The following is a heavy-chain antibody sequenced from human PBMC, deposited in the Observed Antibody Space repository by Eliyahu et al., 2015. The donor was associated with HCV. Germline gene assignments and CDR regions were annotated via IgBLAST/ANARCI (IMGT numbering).Heavy chain of an antibody. CDR3: SGPDY. CDR1: GYTFTGYY. Sequence: QVQLVQSGAEVKKPGASVKVSCKASGYTFTGYYMHWVRQAPGQGLEWMGRINPNSGGTNYAQKFQGRVTMTRLRSDDTAVYYCARVGGYYYDSSGYSGPDYWGQGTLVTVSS. V-gene: IGHV1-2*05. CDR2: INPNSGGT. D-gene: IGHD3-22*01. J-gene: IGHJ4*02.